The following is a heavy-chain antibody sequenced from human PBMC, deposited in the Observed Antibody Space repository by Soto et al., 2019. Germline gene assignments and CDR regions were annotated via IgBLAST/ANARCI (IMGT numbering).Heavy chain of an antibody. CDR3: ATVATRSYSWRDY. V-gene: IGHV3-74*01. J-gene: IGHJ4*02. CDR2: INSDGSTT. CDR1: GFTFSTYW. D-gene: IGHD1-26*01. Sequence: EVQLVESGGGLVQPGGSLRLSCAASGFTFSTYWMHWVRQAPGKGLVWVSRINSDGSTTTYADSVKGRFTISRDNAKNTLYLQMDSLRAEDTIVYYCATVATRSYSWRDYWGQGNLVTVSS.